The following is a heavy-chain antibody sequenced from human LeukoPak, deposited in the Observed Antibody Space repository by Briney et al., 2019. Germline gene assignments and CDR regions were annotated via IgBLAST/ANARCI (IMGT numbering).Heavy chain of an antibody. CDR2: IYHSGST. V-gene: IGHV4-30-2*01. Sequence: SQTLSLTCTVSGGSISSGGYYWSWIRQPPGKGLEWIAYIYHSGSTYYNPSLKSRVTISVDTSKNQFSLKLSSVTAADTAVYYCARDSRSGVRGVIIDYWGQGTLVTVSS. D-gene: IGHD3-10*01. CDR3: ARDSRSGVRGVIIDY. J-gene: IGHJ4*02. CDR1: GGSISSGGYY.